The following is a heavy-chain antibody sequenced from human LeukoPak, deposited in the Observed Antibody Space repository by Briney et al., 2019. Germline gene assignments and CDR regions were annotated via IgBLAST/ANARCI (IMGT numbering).Heavy chain of an antibody. CDR2: ISGSGGST. V-gene: IGHV3-23*01. CDR1: GFTFSSYA. J-gene: IGHJ4*02. CDR3: AKETRKGSIFGVDSDY. D-gene: IGHD3-3*01. Sequence: TGGSLRLSCAASGFTFSSYAMSWVRQAPGKGLEWVSAISGSGGSTYYADSVKGRFTISRDNSKNTLYLQMNSLRAEDTAVYYCAKETRKGSIFGVDSDYWGQGTLVTVSS.